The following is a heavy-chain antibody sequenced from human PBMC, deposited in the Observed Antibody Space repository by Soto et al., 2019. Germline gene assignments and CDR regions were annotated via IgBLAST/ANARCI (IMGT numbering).Heavy chain of an antibody. CDR2: MNPKSGNT. Sequence: ASVKVSCKASGYTFTSYDINWVRQATGQGLEWKGWMNPKSGNTGYAQKLKGRVTMTRNTSISTAYMELSSLRSEDTAVYYCARSVPGETYAFDIWGQGTMVTVSS. J-gene: IGHJ3*02. CDR1: GYTFTSYD. CDR3: ARSVPGETYAFDI. D-gene: IGHD4-17*01. V-gene: IGHV1-8*01.